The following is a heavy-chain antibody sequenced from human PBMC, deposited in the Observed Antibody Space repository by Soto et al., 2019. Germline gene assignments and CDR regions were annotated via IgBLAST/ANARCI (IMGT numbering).Heavy chain of an antibody. J-gene: IGHJ3*02. CDR3: AKLPPEKWRDGYNSDAFEI. CDR2: ISGSGGST. Sequence: GGSLRLSCAASGFTFSSYAMSWVRQAPGKGLEWVSAISGSGGSTYYAESVKGRFTISRDHSKNTLYLQMNSLRAEDTAVYYCAKLPPEKWRDGYNSDAFEIWGQGTMVTVSS. CDR1: GFTFSSYA. V-gene: IGHV3-23*01. D-gene: IGHD5-12*01.